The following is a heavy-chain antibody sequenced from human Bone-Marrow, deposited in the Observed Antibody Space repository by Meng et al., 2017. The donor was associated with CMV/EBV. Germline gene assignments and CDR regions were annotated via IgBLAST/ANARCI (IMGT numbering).Heavy chain of an antibody. CDR3: TRVDCSGPSCHLRPFDI. CDR1: GFTFSSYA. CDR2: ISGSNRYI. J-gene: IGHJ3*02. Sequence: GESLKISCAASGFTFSSYAMSWVRQAPGKGLEWVSSISGSNRYINYAESVRGRFTVSRDNAKNSLSLQMNSLRGDDTAVYYCTRVDCSGPSCHLRPFDIWGQGTMVTVSS. D-gene: IGHD2-2*01. V-gene: IGHV3-21*06.